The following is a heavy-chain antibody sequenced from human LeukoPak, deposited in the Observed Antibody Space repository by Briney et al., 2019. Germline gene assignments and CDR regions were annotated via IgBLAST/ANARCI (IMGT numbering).Heavy chain of an antibody. D-gene: IGHD6-13*01. CDR2: IYTSGST. V-gene: IGHV4-4*07. J-gene: IGHJ4*02. CDR3: ARYGYSTDFFDY. Sequence: SETLSLTCTVSGGSISSYYWSWIRQPAGKGLEWIGRIYTSGSTNYNPSLKSRVSISVDTSKNQFSLKLTSVTAADAAVYYCARYGYSTDFFDYWGQGTLVTVSS. CDR1: GGSISSYY.